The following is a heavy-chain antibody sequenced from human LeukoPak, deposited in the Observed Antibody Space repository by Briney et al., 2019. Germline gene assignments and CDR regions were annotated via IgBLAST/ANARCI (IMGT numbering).Heavy chain of an antibody. J-gene: IGHJ4*02. CDR3: ASSTGSGSYYPLFDY. V-gene: IGHV4-61*02. D-gene: IGHD3-10*01. CDR1: GGSISSGSYS. CDR2: IYTSGST. Sequence: SQTLSLTCTVSGGSISSGSYSWNWIRQPAGKGLEWIGRIYTSGSTNYNPSLKSRVTMSVGTSKNQFSMKLSSVTAADTAVYYCASSTGSGSYYPLFDYWGQGTLVTVSS.